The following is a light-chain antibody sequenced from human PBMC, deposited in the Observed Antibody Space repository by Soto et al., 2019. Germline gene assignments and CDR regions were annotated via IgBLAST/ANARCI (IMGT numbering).Light chain of an antibody. CDR2: DVS. V-gene: IGLV2-14*03. Sequence: QSVLAQPASVSASPGQSITISCTGTSSDIGGYNYVSWYQQYPDKAPQLMIYDVSNRPSGVSNRFSGSKSGNTASLTISGLQPEDEADYYCSSYTSNSNVVFGGGTQLTVL. CDR1: SSDIGGYNY. J-gene: IGLJ2*01. CDR3: SSYTSNSNVV.